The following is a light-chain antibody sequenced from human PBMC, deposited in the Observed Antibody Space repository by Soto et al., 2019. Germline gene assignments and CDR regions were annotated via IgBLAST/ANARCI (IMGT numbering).Light chain of an antibody. Sequence: QSALTQPASVSGSPGQSITISCTGTSSDVGGYNYVSWYQQYPGKAPKLMIYDVTNRPSGVSNRFSGSKSGNTASLTISGLQAEDEADYYCSSYAGTSTVFGGGTKVTVL. V-gene: IGLV2-14*01. CDR2: DVT. J-gene: IGLJ2*01. CDR3: SSYAGTSTV. CDR1: SSDVGGYNY.